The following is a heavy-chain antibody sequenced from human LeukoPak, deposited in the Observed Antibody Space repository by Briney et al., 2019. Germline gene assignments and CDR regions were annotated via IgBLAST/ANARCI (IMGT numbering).Heavy chain of an antibody. CDR3: ARDEVLQKRPLRNWFFDL. V-gene: IGHV3-21*05. D-gene: IGHD6-25*01. J-gene: IGHJ2*01. Sequence: PGGSLRLSCAASGFTFSTYSMNWVRQAPGKGLEWVSYITGSTTIPAYATYADSVKGRFTISRDNAKNSLYLQMSRLRVEDTAVYYCARDEVLQKRPLRNWFFDLWGRGTLVTVSS. CDR2: ITGSTTIPAYA. CDR1: GFTFSTYS.